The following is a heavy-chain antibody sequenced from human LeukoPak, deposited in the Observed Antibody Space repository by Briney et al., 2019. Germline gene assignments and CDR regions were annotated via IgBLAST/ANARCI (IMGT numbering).Heavy chain of an antibody. CDR1: GYTFAYYY. J-gene: IGHJ5*02. CDR2: INPSGGTT. V-gene: IGHV1-46*01. CDR3: ARTIQYYFYP. D-gene: IGHD2/OR15-2a*01. Sequence: ASVKASCKASGYTFAYYYVHWVRQAPGQGLECVGIINPSGGTTSYAQKFQGRVSMTRDTSTSTVYMELSSLRSEDTAVFYCARTIQYYFYPWGRGTLVTVSS.